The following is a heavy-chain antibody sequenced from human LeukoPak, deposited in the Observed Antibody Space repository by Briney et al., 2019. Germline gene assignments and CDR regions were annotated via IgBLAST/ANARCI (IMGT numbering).Heavy chain of an antibody. CDR2: ISAYNGNT. Sequence: ASVKVSCKASGYTFTSYGISWVRQAPGQGLEWMGWISAYNGNTNYTQKLQGRVTMTTDTSTSTAYMELRSLRSDDTAVYYCARYDYGDYVFDYWGQGTLVTVSS. D-gene: IGHD4-17*01. J-gene: IGHJ4*02. V-gene: IGHV1-18*01. CDR3: ARYDYGDYVFDY. CDR1: GYTFTSYG.